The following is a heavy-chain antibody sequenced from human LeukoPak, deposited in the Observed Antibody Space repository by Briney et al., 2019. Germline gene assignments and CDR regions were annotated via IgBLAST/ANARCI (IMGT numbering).Heavy chain of an antibody. Sequence: GGSLRLSCAASGFTFSSYWMHWVRQAPGKGLVWVSRINDDGNDAFYADSVKGRFTISRDNAKNTLYLQMNSLRAEDTALYYCARAVGGSLVWFDPWGRGTLVTVSS. V-gene: IGHV3-74*01. CDR2: INDDGNDA. J-gene: IGHJ5*02. CDR1: GFTFSSYW. D-gene: IGHD1-26*01. CDR3: ARAVGGSLVWFDP.